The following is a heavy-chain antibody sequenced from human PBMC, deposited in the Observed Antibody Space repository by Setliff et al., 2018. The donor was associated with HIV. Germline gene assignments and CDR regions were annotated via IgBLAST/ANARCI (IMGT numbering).Heavy chain of an antibody. CDR3: ARHPNDYDSSGYSLQGYFDY. CDR2: IYSSGST. Sequence: PSETLSLTCTVYGASISDSNSYWGWIRQPPGKRLEWLGSIYSSGSTSYNPSLSSRLTISVDTSKSHVSLRLGSVTAADTAVYYCARHPNDYDSSGYSLQGYFDYWGQGTLVTVSS. V-gene: IGHV4-39*01. CDR1: GASISDSNSY. J-gene: IGHJ4*02. D-gene: IGHD3-22*01.